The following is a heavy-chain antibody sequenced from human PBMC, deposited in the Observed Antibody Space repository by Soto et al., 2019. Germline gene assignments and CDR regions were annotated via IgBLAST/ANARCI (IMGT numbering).Heavy chain of an antibody. V-gene: IGHV3-73*01. CDR1: GFTFSGSA. Sequence: GGSLRLSCAASGFTFSGSAMHWVRQASGKGLEWVGRIRSKPNNYATAYGASVKGRFTISRDDSKKTAYQQMNSLNTEDTAVYYCSRQASDFWSGKPQYYMDVWGKGTTVTVS. J-gene: IGHJ6*03. D-gene: IGHD3-3*01. CDR3: SRQASDFWSGKPQYYMDV. CDR2: IRSKPNNYAT.